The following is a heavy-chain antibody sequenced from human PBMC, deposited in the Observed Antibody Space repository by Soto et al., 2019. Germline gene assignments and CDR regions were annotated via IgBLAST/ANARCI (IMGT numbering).Heavy chain of an antibody. Sequence: EVQLVETGGGLIQPGGSLRLSCAASGITVSTNYMSWVRQAPGKGLEWVSVIYSDGKTFYADSVKGRFTISRDNSQNTVSIQMNGLRADETAVYYCAGDGGGGYYDSSGYMAVWGQGTLVTVSS. V-gene: IGHV3-53*02. D-gene: IGHD3-22*01. CDR3: AGDGGGGYYDSSGYMAV. J-gene: IGHJ4*02. CDR2: IYSDGKT. CDR1: GITVSTNY.